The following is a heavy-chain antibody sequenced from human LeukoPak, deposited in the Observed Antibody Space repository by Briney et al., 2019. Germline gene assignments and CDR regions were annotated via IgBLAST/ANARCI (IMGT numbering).Heavy chain of an antibody. Sequence: SETLSLTCTVSHYSISSGFYWRWSRQSPGRGLEWIGAIDHTGTTYYNPSLKSRVTISVDTSKNQFSLNVNSLTAADTAIYYSARLSYGYDPYYFDCWGQGTLVTVAS. V-gene: IGHV4-38-2*02. J-gene: IGHJ4*02. CDR1: HYSISSGFY. CDR2: IDHTGTT. CDR3: ARLSYGYDPYYFDC. D-gene: IGHD5-12*01.